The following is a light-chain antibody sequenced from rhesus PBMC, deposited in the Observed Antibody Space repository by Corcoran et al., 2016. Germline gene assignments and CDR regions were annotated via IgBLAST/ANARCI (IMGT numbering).Light chain of an antibody. CDR2: AAS. Sequence: DIQMTQSPSSLSASVGDTVTITCRASQGISSYLNWFQQKPGKAPKLLIYAASSLESGVPSRFSGSGSGTQITLSIRCLQPEVFAAYYCLQHNSYPWTFGQGTKVEIK. V-gene: IGKV1-28*01. CDR1: QGISSY. CDR3: LQHNSYPWT. J-gene: IGKJ1*01.